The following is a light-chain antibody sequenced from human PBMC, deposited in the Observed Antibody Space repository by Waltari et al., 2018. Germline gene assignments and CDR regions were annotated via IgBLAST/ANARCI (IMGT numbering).Light chain of an antibody. Sequence: ELVLTQSPGTLSLSPGERATLYCRASQSVTSISVTWYQQKLGQAPRLLIYGTSSRATGIPDRFSGSGSGTDFTLTISRLEPEDFAVYYCQQYDGEVLTFGGGTKVEI. J-gene: IGKJ4*01. CDR2: GTS. V-gene: IGKV3-20*01. CDR1: QSVTSIS. CDR3: QQYDGEVLT.